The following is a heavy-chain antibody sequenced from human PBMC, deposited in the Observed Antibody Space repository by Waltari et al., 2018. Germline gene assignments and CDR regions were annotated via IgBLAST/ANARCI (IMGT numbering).Heavy chain of an antibody. Sequence: EVQLVESGGGLVQPGGSLRLSCAASGFTFSSYWMSWVRQAPGKGLEWVANIKQDGSEKYYVDSVKGRFTISRDNAKNSLYLQMNSLRAEDTAVYYCARTIAVAGKGPLDYWGQGTLVTVSS. CDR1: GFTFSSYW. J-gene: IGHJ4*02. CDR2: IKQDGSEK. D-gene: IGHD6-19*01. CDR3: ARTIAVAGKGPLDY. V-gene: IGHV3-7*01.